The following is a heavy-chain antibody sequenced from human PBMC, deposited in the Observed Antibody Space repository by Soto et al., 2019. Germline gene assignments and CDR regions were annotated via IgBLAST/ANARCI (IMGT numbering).Heavy chain of an antibody. CDR1: GESFSDYF. CDR2: IDQSGRT. V-gene: IGHV4-34*01. Sequence: QVQLQQWGAGLLKPSETLSLTCAVSGESFSDYFWSWIRQPPGKGLEWIGEIDQSGRTNYNPSLTTRVIMSVDTSKNQFSLNLSSVTAADTAMYYCARGVGSGGDYGLDVWGQGTTVTVS. D-gene: IGHD3-10*01. J-gene: IGHJ6*02. CDR3: ARGVGSGGDYGLDV.